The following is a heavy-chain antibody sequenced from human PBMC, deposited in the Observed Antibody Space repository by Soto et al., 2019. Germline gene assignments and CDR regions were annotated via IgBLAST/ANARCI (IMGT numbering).Heavy chain of an antibody. D-gene: IGHD6-6*01. CDR2: IYPGDSDT. Sequence: PGASVTISCMGSGYSFTSYWIGWVRQMLGKGLEWMGVIYPGDSDTRYSPSFQGQVTISADKSISTAYLQRSSLMASDPAMSYCPTPPVEYISSSRPNYYNY. CDR3: PTPPVEYISSSRPNYYNY. V-gene: IGHV5-51*01. CDR1: GYSFTSYW. J-gene: IGHJ6*03.